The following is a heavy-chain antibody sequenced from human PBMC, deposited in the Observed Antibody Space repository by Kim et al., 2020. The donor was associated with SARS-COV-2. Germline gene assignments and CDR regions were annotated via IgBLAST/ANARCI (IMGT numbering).Heavy chain of an antibody. J-gene: IGHJ4*02. Sequence: GRSLRLSCAASGFTFSSYGMHWVRQAPGKGLEWVAVIWYDGSNKYYADSVKGRFTISRDNSKNTLYLQMNSLRAEDTAVYYCARDGGTFGGVIADWGQGTLVTVSS. D-gene: IGHD3-16*02. CDR1: GFTFSSYG. CDR3: ARDGGTFGGVIAD. CDR2: IWYDGSNK. V-gene: IGHV3-33*01.